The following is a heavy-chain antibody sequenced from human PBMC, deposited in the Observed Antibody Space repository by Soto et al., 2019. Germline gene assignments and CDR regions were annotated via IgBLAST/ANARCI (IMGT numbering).Heavy chain of an antibody. Sequence: EVQLVESGGGLVQPGGSLRLSCAASGFTFSSYSMNWVRQAPGKRLEWVSYISSSSSTIYYADSVKGRFTISRDNAKNSLYLQMNSLRDEDTAVYYCAREWYYDFWSGSYYGMDVWGQGTTVTVSS. CDR3: AREWYYDFWSGSYYGMDV. V-gene: IGHV3-48*02. CDR2: ISSSSSTI. D-gene: IGHD3-3*01. CDR1: GFTFSSYS. J-gene: IGHJ6*02.